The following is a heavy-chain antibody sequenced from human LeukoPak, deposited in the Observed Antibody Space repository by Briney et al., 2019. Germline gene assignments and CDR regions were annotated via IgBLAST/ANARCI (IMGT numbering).Heavy chain of an antibody. CDR2: NYYSGST. D-gene: IGHD3-10*01. CDR3: ARQVYYGSGRSPFDY. CDR1: GGSISSYY. V-gene: IGHV4-59*08. J-gene: IGHJ4*02. Sequence: SETLSLTCTVSGGSISSYYWSWIRQPPGKGLEWIGYNYYSGSTNYNPSLKSRVTISVDTSKNQFSLKLSSVTAADTAVYYCARQVYYGSGRSPFDYWGQGTLVTVSS.